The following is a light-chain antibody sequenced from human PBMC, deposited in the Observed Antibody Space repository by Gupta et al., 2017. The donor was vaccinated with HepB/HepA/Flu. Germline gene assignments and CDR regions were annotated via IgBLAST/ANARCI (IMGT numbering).Light chain of an antibody. CDR2: AAS. CDR3: QQTDNFPFT. CDR1: QGISNW. Sequence: DIQMTQSPSTVSASVGDRVIITCRASQGISNWLAWYQQKPGKAPKLLISAASKLQTGVPPRFSGSGSGTDFNLTINNLHHEDFATYYHQQTDNFPFTFGPGTKLEIK. V-gene: IGKV1-12*01. J-gene: IGKJ3*01.